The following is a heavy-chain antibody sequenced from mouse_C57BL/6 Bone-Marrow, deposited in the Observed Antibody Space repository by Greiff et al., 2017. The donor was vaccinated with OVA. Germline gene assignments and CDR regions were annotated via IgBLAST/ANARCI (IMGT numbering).Heavy chain of an antibody. CDR1: GYSITSGYY. J-gene: IGHJ2*01. CDR2: ISYDGSN. D-gene: IGHD6-1*01. Sequence: EVKLMESGPGLVKPSQSLSLTCSVTGYSITSGYYWNWIRQFPGNKLEWMGYISYDGSNNYNPSLKNRISITRDTSKNQFFLKLNSVTTEDTATYYCARDRWTSLFDYWGQGTTLTVSS. V-gene: IGHV3-6*01. CDR3: ARDRWTSLFDY.